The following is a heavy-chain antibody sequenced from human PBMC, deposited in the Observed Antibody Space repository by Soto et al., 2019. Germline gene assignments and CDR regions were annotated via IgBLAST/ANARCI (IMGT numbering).Heavy chain of an antibody. CDR3: ARDSPTAGGNHPYLFAF. V-gene: IGHV4-30-4*01. Sequence: PSGNPSLTCTVSGGSISSGDYYWSWVRQPPGKGLEWIGYTYYSGSTYYSPSLKSRLTITIDTSKNQFSLRLTSVTAADTAGYYCARDSPTAGGNHPYLFAFCGQRTLVTFSS. J-gene: IGHJ4*02. CDR2: TYYSGST. D-gene: IGHD4-17*01. CDR1: GGSISSGDYY.